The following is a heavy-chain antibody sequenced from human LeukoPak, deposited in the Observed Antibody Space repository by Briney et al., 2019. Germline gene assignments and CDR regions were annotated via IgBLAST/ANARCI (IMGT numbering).Heavy chain of an antibody. J-gene: IGHJ6*03. CDR1: GFTFSSFD. D-gene: IGHD1-1*01. CDR3: ARGPPRGKYYYMDV. CDR2: IGTASDT. Sequence: GGSLRLSCAASGFTFSSFDMHWVRQPTGQGLEWVSTIGTASDTYYPGSVEGRFTLSRDNAKNSLYLQMNSLTAGDTAVYYCARGPPRGKYYYMDVGGKGTTVTVSS. V-gene: IGHV3-13*01.